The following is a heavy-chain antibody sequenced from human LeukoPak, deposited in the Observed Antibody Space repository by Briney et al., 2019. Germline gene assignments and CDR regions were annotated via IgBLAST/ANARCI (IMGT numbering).Heavy chain of an antibody. CDR1: GFTFSNYA. J-gene: IGHJ4*02. CDR3: LGYCSGGSCYSGAH. CDR2: ISYDGSNK. Sequence: GGSLRLSCSASGFTFSNYAMHWVRQAPGKGLEWVALISYDGSNKYYADSVKGRFTISRDNSKNTLYLQMNSLRGEDTAVYYCLGYCSGGSCYSGAHWGQGTLVTVSS. V-gene: IGHV3-30-3*01. D-gene: IGHD2-15*01.